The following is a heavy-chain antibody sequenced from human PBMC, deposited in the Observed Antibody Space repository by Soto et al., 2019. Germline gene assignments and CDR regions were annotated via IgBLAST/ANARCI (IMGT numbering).Heavy chain of an antibody. CDR3: AGLYDDSSGWNWFDP. CDR2: IIPIFGTA. CDR1: GGTFSSYA. D-gene: IGHD3-22*01. J-gene: IGHJ5*02. Sequence: QVQLVQSGAEVKKPGSSVKVSCKASGGTFSSYAISWVRQAPGQGLEWMGGIIPIFGTANYAQKFQGRVTSTADESTSTAYMELSRLRSEDTAVYYCAGLYDDSSGWNWFDPWGQGTLVTVSS. V-gene: IGHV1-69*12.